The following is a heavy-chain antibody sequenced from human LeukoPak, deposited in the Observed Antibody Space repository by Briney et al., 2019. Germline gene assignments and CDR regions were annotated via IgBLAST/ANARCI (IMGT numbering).Heavy chain of an antibody. CDR3: ARRRDGYCSSTSCYPSSSNFDY. CDR1: GGSISSSSYY. Sequence: SETLSLTCTVSGGSISSSSYYWGWIRQPPGKGLEWIGEINHSGSTNYNPSLKSRVTISVDTSKNQFSLKLSSVTAADTAVYCCARRRDGYCSSTSCYPSSSNFDYWGQGTLVTVSS. CDR2: INHSGST. V-gene: IGHV4-39*07. J-gene: IGHJ4*02. D-gene: IGHD2-2*01.